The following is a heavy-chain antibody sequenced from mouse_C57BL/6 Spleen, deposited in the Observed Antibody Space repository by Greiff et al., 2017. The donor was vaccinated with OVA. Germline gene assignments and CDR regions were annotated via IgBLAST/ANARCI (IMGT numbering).Heavy chain of an antibody. J-gene: IGHJ3*01. D-gene: IGHD3-3*01. V-gene: IGHV1-22*01. Sequence: EVKLQQSGPELVKPGASVKMSCKASGYTFTDYNMHWVKQSHGKSLEWIGYINPNNGGTSYNQKFKGKATLTVNKSSSTAYMELRSLTSEDSAVYYCAREGALGGLFAYWGQGTLVTVSA. CDR2: INPNNGGT. CDR1: GYTFTDYN. CDR3: AREGALGGLFAY.